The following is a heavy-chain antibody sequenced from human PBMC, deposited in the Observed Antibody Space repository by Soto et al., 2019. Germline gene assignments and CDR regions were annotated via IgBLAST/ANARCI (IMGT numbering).Heavy chain of an antibody. CDR1: GGSISSGGYY. CDR2: IYYSGST. CDR3: ARVFSIVVVPAAPRYNWFDP. Sequence: SETLSLTCTVSGGSISSGGYYWSWIRQHPGKGLEWIGYIYYSGSTNYNPSLKSRVTISVDTSKNQFSLKLSSVTAADTAVYYCARVFSIVVVPAAPRYNWFDPWGQGTLVTVSS. V-gene: IGHV4-61*08. J-gene: IGHJ5*02. D-gene: IGHD2-2*01.